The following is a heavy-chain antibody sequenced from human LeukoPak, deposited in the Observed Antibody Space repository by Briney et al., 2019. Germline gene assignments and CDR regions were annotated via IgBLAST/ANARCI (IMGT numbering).Heavy chain of an antibody. CDR2: IYHSGST. CDR3: ARGKQYYDFWSGYLYYFDY. Sequence: PSGTLSLTCAVSGGSISSSNWWSWVRQPPGKGLEWIGEIYHSGSTNYNPSLKSRVTISVDTSKNQFSLKLSSVTAADTAVYYCARGKQYYDFWSGYLYYFDYWGQGTLVTVSS. CDR1: GGSISSSNW. J-gene: IGHJ4*02. D-gene: IGHD3-3*01. V-gene: IGHV4-4*02.